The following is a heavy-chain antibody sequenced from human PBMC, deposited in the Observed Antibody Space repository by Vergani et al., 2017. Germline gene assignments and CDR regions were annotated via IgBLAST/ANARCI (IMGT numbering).Heavy chain of an antibody. V-gene: IGHV3-33*01. Sequence: QVQLVESGGGVVQPGRSPRLSCAASGFTFNQYGMHWVRQAPGKGLEWVEVTWYAGNNKQYADSVKGRFTISRDNSKSTMYLQMNSLRDEDTGVYYCARDLRLLYNRFDPWGQGTLVTVSS. J-gene: IGHJ5*02. CDR3: ARDLRLLYNRFDP. CDR1: GFTFNQYG. D-gene: IGHD1-14*01. CDR2: TWYAGNNK.